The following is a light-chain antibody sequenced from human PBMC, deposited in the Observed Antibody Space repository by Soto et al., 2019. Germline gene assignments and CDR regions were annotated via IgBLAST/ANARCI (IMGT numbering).Light chain of an antibody. CDR2: DAS. CDR1: QSVSSN. J-gene: IGKJ1*01. V-gene: IGKV3-15*01. CDR3: QQYNDWPPWT. Sequence: EIVLTQSPATLSLSPGERATLSCGASQSVSSNYLAWYQQKPGLAPRLLIYDASTRATGIPARFSGSGSGTEFTLTISSLQSEDFALYYCQQYNDWPPWTFGQGTKVDIK.